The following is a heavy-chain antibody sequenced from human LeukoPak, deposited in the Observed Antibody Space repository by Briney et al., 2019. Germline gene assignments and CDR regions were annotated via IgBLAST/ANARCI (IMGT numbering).Heavy chain of an antibody. V-gene: IGHV1-2*02. CDR1: EYTFNGYY. Sequence: ASVNVSCKASEYTFNGYYMHWVRQAPGQGLEWMGWINPDSGGTNYAQKFQGRVTMTRDTSISTAYVELSRLRSDDTAVYYCARGPHHGDYLDYWGQGTLVTVSS. J-gene: IGHJ4*02. CDR2: INPDSGGT. D-gene: IGHD4-17*01. CDR3: ARGPHHGDYLDY.